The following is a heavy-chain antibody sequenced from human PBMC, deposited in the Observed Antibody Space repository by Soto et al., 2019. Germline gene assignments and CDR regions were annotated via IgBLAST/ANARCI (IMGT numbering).Heavy chain of an antibody. J-gene: IGHJ5*02. CDR1: GYNFSRYW. D-gene: IGHD6-19*01. CDR2: IYPGDSDP. V-gene: IGHV5-51*01. CDR3: ARRGSGWLGGNWFDP. Sequence: PGESLKISCQGSGYNFSRYWIGWVRQMPGKGLEWMGIIYPGDSDPRYSPSFQGQVTISADKSISTAYLQWTSLKASDTAMYYCARRGSGWLGGNWFDPWGQGTLVTVSS.